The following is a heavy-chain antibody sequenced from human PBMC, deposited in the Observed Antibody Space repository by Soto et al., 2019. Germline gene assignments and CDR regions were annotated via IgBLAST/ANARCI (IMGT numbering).Heavy chain of an antibody. CDR1: GFTFSSYG. J-gene: IGHJ5*02. CDR3: AREDYSSSWVSWFDP. Sequence: QVQLVESGGGVVQPGRSLRLSCAASGFTFSSYGMHWVRQAPGKGLEWVAVIWYDGSNKYYADSVKGRFTISRDNSKNTLYLQMNSLRAEDKAVYYCAREDYSSSWVSWFDPWGQGTLVTVSS. V-gene: IGHV3-33*01. D-gene: IGHD6-6*01. CDR2: IWYDGSNK.